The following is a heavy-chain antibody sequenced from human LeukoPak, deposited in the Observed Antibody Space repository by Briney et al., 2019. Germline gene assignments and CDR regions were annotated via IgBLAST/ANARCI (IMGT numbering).Heavy chain of an antibody. V-gene: IGHV4-4*07. CDR3: ARGGWYYFDY. CDR2: MYTSGST. CDR1: GASISSYY. J-gene: IGHJ4*02. D-gene: IGHD2-15*01. Sequence: SETLSLTCAVSGASISSYYWSWIRQPAGKRLEWIGRMYTSGSTNYNPSLKSRVTMSVDTSKNQFSLKLSSVTAADTPVYYCARGGWYYFDYWGQGTLVTVSS.